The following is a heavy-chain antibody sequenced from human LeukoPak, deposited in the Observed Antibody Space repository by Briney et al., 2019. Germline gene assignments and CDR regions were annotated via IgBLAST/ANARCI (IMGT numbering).Heavy chain of an antibody. Sequence: ASVKVSCKASGYTFTSYGISWVRQAPGQGLEWMGWISTYNGNTNYAQKLQGRVTMTTDTSTSTAYMELRSLRSDDTAVYYCARDLGITIVRGVLDYWGQGTLVTVSS. CDR3: ARDLGITIVRGVLDY. J-gene: IGHJ4*02. D-gene: IGHD3-10*01. CDR2: ISTYNGNT. CDR1: GYTFTSYG. V-gene: IGHV1-18*01.